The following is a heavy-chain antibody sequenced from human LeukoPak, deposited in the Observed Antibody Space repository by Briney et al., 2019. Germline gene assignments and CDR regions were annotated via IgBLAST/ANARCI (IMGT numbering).Heavy chain of an antibody. D-gene: IGHD6-19*01. Sequence: GRSLRLSCAASGFTFSNYGMHWVRQAPGKGLEWVVVISYDGSNKYYADSVKGRFTISRDNSKNTLYLQMDSLRAEDTAVYYCAKDHSSAWHLDYWGQGTLVTVSS. CDR1: GFTFSNYG. CDR3: AKDHSSAWHLDY. V-gene: IGHV3-30*18. CDR2: ISYDGSNK. J-gene: IGHJ4*02.